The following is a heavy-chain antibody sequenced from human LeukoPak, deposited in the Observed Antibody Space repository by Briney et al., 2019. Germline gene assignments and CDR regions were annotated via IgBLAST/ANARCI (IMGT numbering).Heavy chain of an antibody. CDR3: ARVASRAFDY. V-gene: IGHV3-66*01. CDR2: IYTGVTA. Sequence: GGSLRLSCAASGFTVSNNYMTWVRQAPGKGLEWVSIIYTGVTAYYADSVRGRFTISRDNSKNTLYLQMSSLRAEDTALYYCARVASRAFDYWGQGALVTVSS. J-gene: IGHJ4*02. CDR1: GFTVSNNY.